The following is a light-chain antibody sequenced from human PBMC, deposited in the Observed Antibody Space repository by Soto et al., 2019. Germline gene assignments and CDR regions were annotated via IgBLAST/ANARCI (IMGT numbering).Light chain of an antibody. Sequence: QSVLTQPPSVSGAPGQRVTISCTGISSNIHWYQQLPGTAPRLLIYDNSNRPSGVPDRFSGSKSGTSASLAITGLQAEDEADYYCQSYDSSLSGYVFGTGTKLTVL. J-gene: IGLJ1*01. CDR3: QSYDSSLSGYV. CDR2: DNS. V-gene: IGLV1-40*01. CDR1: SSNI.